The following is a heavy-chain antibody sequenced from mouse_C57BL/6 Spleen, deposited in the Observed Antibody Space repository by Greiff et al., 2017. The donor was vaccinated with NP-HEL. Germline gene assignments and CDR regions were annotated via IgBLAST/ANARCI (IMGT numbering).Heavy chain of an antibody. CDR3: AREENYYGSSGAWGAY. CDR1: GYTFTSYW. J-gene: IGHJ3*01. Sequence: QVQLQQPGAELVRPGSSVKLSCKASGYTFTSYWMHWVKQRPIQGLEWIGNIDPSDSETHYNQKFKDKATLTVDKSSSTAYMQLSSLTSEDSAVYYCAREENYYGSSGAWGAYWGQGTLVTVSA. V-gene: IGHV1-52*01. D-gene: IGHD1-1*01. CDR2: IDPSDSET.